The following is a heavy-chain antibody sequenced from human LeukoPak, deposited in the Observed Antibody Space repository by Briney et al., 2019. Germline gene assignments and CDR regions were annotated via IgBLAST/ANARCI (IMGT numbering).Heavy chain of an antibody. V-gene: IGHV3-9*01. D-gene: IGHD1-26*01. CDR2: ISWNSGSI. CDR1: GFTFDDYA. Sequence: GGSLRLSCAASGFTFDDYAMHWVRQAPGKGLEWVSGISWNSGSIGYADSVKGRFTISRDNAKNSLYLQMNSLRVEDTAVYFCAKVQSDIVGAVFFSFDVWGQGTTVTVSS. CDR3: AKVQSDIVGAVFFSFDV. J-gene: IGHJ3*01.